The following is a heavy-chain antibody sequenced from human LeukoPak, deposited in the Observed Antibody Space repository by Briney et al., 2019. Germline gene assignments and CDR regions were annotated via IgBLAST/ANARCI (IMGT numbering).Heavy chain of an antibody. D-gene: IGHD5-12*01. CDR1: GGSISDTTYY. Sequence: PSETLSLTCTVSGGSISDTTYYWAWIRQPPGKGLEWIGTIHYSGSTYYNPSLKSRVTILVDTSKNQFSLKLSSVTAADTAVYYCARDRHKLVDIVAGILDYWGQGTLVTVSS. J-gene: IGHJ4*02. CDR3: ARDRHKLVDIVAGILDY. CDR2: IHYSGST. V-gene: IGHV4-39*07.